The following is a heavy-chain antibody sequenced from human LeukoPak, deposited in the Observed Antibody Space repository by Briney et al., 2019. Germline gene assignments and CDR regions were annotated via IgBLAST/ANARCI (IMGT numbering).Heavy chain of an antibody. D-gene: IGHD2-2*01. V-gene: IGHV3-53*01. Sequence: GGSLRLSCAASGFTLSSNYMSWVRQAPGKGLEWVSVIYSGGSTYYADSVKGQFTTYRDNHKNPLYLQMNSLRAEDTAVYYCARGMPAHNMYSYGMGVWGQGTTVAVSS. CDR3: ARGMPAHNMYSYGMGV. CDR2: IYSGGST. J-gene: IGHJ6*02. CDR1: GFTLSSNY.